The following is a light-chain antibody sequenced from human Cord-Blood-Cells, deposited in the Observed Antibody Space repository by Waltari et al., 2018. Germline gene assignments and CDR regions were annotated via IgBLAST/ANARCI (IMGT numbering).Light chain of an antibody. CDR2: GGS. Sequence: QSALTQPASVSGSPGQSITISCTGTSRDVGSYNLVSWYQQHPGKAPKLRIYGGSKRPSGVSNRFSGSKSGNTASLTISGLQAEDEADYYCCSYAGSSTFVVFGGGTKLTVL. J-gene: IGLJ2*01. CDR3: CSYAGSSTFVV. CDR1: SRDVGSYNL. V-gene: IGLV2-23*03.